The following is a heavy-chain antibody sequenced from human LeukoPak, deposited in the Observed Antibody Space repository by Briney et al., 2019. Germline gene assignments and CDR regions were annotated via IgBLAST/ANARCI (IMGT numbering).Heavy chain of an antibody. CDR2: ISSSSSYL. V-gene: IGHV3-21*01. CDR1: GFTFSSYS. J-gene: IGHJ4*02. CDR3: ARATRHIVVVTAQYYFDY. Sequence: PGESLRLSCAASGFTFSSYSMNWVRQAPGKGLEWVSSISSSSSYLYYADSVKGRFTISRDNAKNSLYLQMNSLRAEDTAVYYCARATRHIVVVTAQYYFDYWGKGTLVTVSS. D-gene: IGHD2-21*02.